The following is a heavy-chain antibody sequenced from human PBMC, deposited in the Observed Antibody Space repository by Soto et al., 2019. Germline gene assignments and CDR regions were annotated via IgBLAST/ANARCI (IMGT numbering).Heavy chain of an antibody. CDR3: ARESRSWYGSIWDY. V-gene: IGHV4-59*12. Sequence: QVQLQESGPGLVKPSETLSLTCTVSGGSISSYYWSWIRQPPGKGLEWIGYIYYSGGTNYNPSLKSRVTIALGTSKNQFSLTLSSVTAADTAVYYCARESRSWYGSIWDYWGQGTLVTVSS. CDR1: GGSISSYY. J-gene: IGHJ4*02. D-gene: IGHD6-13*01. CDR2: IYYSGGT.